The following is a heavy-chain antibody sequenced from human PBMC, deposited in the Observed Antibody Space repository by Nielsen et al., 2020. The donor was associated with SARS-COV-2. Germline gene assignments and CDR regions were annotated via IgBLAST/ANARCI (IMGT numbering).Heavy chain of an antibody. Sequence: GESLKISRAASGFTLSSYEMNWVRQAPGKGRGWVSYISGSGSTIYYEASMKGPFNIPRDNAKNTLYLQMNSLRAEDTAVYYCSGLAGDGYNYGLDYWGQGTLVTVSS. J-gene: IGHJ4*02. D-gene: IGHD5-24*01. CDR1: GFTLSSYE. V-gene: IGHV3-48*03. CDR2: ISGSGSTI. CDR3: SGLAGDGYNYGLDY.